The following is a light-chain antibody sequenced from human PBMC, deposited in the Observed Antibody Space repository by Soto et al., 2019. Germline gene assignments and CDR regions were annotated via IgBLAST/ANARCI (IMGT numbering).Light chain of an antibody. Sequence: DIQMTQSPSTLSASVGDRPTITCRASQSISSWLAWYQQTPGKAPKILIYKASSLESGVPSRFSGSGSGTECTLTISRLQPDDFETYYCQQYNSYPWTFGQGTKVDIK. CDR3: QQYNSYPWT. J-gene: IGKJ1*01. CDR2: KAS. CDR1: QSISSW. V-gene: IGKV1-5*03.